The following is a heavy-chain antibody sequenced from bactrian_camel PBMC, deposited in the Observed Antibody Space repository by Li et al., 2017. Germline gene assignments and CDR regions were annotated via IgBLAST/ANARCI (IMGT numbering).Heavy chain of an antibody. Sequence: HVQLVESGGGLVQPGTSARLSCVASEFSLYMVWVRQAPGKGLEWVASIYTGSSPQYTGGETTFYADSLKGRFTIARDNAKNTVFLQMNSLKSEDTVVVNMSISTVARGPRSPSP. CDR2: IYTGSSPQYTGGETT. CDR3: SIST. D-gene: IGHD3*01. CDR1: EFSLY. V-gene: IGHV3-2*01. J-gene: IGHJ4*01.